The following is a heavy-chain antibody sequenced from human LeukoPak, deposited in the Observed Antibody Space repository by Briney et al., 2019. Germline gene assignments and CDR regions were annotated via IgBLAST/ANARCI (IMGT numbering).Heavy chain of an antibody. CDR3: ASLGLAYYDSSGYLNWFDP. V-gene: IGHV1-69*04. Sequence: SVKVSCKASGGTFSSYAISWVRQAPPQGLEWMGRIIPIFGIANYAQKFQGRVTITADKSTSTAYMELSSLRSEDTAVYYCASLGLAYYDSSGYLNWFDPWGQGTLVTVSS. J-gene: IGHJ5*02. D-gene: IGHD3-22*01. CDR1: GGTFSSYA. CDR2: IIPIFGIA.